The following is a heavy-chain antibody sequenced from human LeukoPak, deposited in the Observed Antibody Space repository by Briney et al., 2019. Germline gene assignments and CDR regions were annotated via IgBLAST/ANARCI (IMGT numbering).Heavy chain of an antibody. CDR3: TTDYGDDAFDI. CDR1: GFTFSNAW. D-gene: IGHD4-17*01. V-gene: IGHV3-15*01. CDR2: IKSKTDGGTT. Sequence: VGSLRLSCAASGFTFSNAWMSWDRQAPGKGLEWVGRIKSKTDGGTTDYAAPVKGRFTISRDDSKNTLYLQMNSLKTEDTAVYYCTTDYGDDAFDIWGQGTMVTVSS. J-gene: IGHJ3*02.